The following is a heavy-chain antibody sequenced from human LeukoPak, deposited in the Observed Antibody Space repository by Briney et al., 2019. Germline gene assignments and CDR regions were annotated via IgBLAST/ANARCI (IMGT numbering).Heavy chain of an antibody. CDR2: ISYDGSNK. J-gene: IGHJ6*03. CDR1: GFTFSSYG. V-gene: IGHV3-30*03. CDR3: ASLSRLEPEHYYYYMDV. Sequence: GGSLRLSCAASGFTFSSYGMHWVRQAPGKGLEWVAVISYDGSNKYYADSVKGRFTISRDNSKNTLYLQMNSLRAEDTAVYYCASLSRLEPEHYYYYMDVWGKGTTVTVSS. D-gene: IGHD1-1*01.